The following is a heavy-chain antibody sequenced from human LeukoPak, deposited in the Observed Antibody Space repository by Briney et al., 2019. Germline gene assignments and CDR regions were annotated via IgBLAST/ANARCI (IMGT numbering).Heavy chain of an antibody. CDR2: IYYSGST. CDR3: ARQRTLYDILTGYSRAFDS. Sequence: SETLSLTCTVSGGSISSYYWSWIRQPPGKGLEWIGYIYYSGSTNYNPSLESRVTISVDTSKNQFSLKLSSVTAADTAVYYCARQRTLYDILTGYSRAFDSWGQGTMVTVSS. CDR1: GGSISSYY. V-gene: IGHV4-59*08. J-gene: IGHJ3*02. D-gene: IGHD3-9*01.